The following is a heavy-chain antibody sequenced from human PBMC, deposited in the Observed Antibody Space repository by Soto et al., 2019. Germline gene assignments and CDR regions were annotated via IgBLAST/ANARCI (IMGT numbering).Heavy chain of an antibody. J-gene: IGHJ5*02. CDR2: IYYSGST. CDR3: ARANRYSDSWCWFDH. D-gene: IGHD5-18*01. V-gene: IGHV4-61*01. CDR1: GGSVSSGSYY. Sequence: QVQLQESGPGLVKPSETLSLTCTVSGGSVSSGSYYWSWIRQPPGKGLEWIGYIYYSGSTNYNPSLKSRVTLSVDTAKNPFSLKLSSVTAEVTAVYYCARANRYSDSWCWFDHWGQGPLVTVSS.